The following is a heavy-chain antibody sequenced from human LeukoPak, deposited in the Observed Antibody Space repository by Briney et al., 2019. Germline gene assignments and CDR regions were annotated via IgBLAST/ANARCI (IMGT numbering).Heavy chain of an antibody. CDR2: ISGSGSTI. CDR3: AREEPAAGPQTNYYYYYGMDV. D-gene: IGHD6-13*01. CDR1: GFTFSDYY. V-gene: IGHV3-11*01. Sequence: GGSLRLSCAASGFTFSDYYMSWIRQAPGKGLEWVSYISGSGSTIYYADSVKGRFTISRDNAKNSLYLQMNSLRAEDTAVYYCAREEPAAGPQTNYYYYYGMDVWGQGTTVTVSS. J-gene: IGHJ6*02.